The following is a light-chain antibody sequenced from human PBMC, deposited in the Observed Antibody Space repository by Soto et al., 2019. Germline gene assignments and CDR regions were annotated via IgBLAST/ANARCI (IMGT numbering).Light chain of an antibody. CDR1: QSLIHSDGSTY. V-gene: IGKV2-30*02. Sequence: DVVLTQSPLSLPVTLGQPASISCRSSQSLIHSDGSTYLSWFQQRPGQSPRRLMYEVSDRDSGVTDRFSGSGSGTDFTLKISRVEAEDVGVYYCMQGTHWPWTFGQGTKVEIK. J-gene: IGKJ1*01. CDR2: EVS. CDR3: MQGTHWPWT.